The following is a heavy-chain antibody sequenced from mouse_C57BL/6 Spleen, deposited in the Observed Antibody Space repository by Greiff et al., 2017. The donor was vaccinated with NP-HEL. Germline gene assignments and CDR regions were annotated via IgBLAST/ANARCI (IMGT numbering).Heavy chain of an antibody. CDR3: ASRGGTSWFAY. CDR2: IWGVGST. J-gene: IGHJ3*01. D-gene: IGHD4-1*01. Sequence: QVQLKESGPGLVAPSQSLSIPCTVSGFSLPSYGVDWVRQSPGKGLEWLGVIWGVGSTNYNSALKSRLSISKDNSKSQVFLKMNSLQTDDTAMYYCASRGGTSWFAYWGQGTLVTVSA. CDR1: GFSLPSYG. V-gene: IGHV2-6*01.